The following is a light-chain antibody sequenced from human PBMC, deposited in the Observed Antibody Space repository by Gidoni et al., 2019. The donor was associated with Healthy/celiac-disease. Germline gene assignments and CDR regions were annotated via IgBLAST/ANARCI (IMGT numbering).Light chain of an antibody. J-gene: IGKJ4*01. CDR3: QQLNSYPPL. CDR1: QGISSY. V-gene: IGKV1-9*01. CDR2: AAS. Sequence: DIQLTQSPSFLSASVGDRVTITCRASQGISSYVAWYQQKPGKAPKLLIYAASTLQSGVPSRFSGSGSGTEFTLTISSLQPEDFATYYCQQLNSYPPLFGGGTKVEIK.